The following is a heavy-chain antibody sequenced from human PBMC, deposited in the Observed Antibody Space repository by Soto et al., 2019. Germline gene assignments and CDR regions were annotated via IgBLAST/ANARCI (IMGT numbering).Heavy chain of an antibody. D-gene: IGHD6-6*01. CDR2: ISAYNGNT. Sequence: GASVKVSCKASGYTFTSYGISWVRQAPGQGLEWMGWISAYNGNTNYAQNLQGRVTMTTDTSTSTAYMELRSLRSDDTAVYYCAIFHTSRETGDGSSPYYYYYYMDVWGKGTTVTVSS. V-gene: IGHV1-18*01. CDR1: GYTFTSYG. CDR3: AIFHTSRETGDGSSPYYYYYYMDV. J-gene: IGHJ6*03.